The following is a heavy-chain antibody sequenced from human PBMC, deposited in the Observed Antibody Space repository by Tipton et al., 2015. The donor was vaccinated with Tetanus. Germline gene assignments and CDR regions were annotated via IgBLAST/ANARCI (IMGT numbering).Heavy chain of an antibody. D-gene: IGHD3-22*01. J-gene: IGHJ6*01. CDR1: GGSISRFY. Sequence: LSLTCTISGGSISRFYWGWIRQPPGKALEWIGHVYYSGSANYNPSLKSRITISVDTSSDQFSLRLTSVAAADTAIYYCARHFVVVTTPDFYYNYYSMDVWGQGTTVTVSS. CDR2: VYYSGSA. V-gene: IGHV4-59*01. CDR3: ARHFVVVTTPDFYYNYYSMDV.